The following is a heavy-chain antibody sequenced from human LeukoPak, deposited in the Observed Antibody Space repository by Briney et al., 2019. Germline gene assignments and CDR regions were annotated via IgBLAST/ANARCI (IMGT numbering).Heavy chain of an antibody. V-gene: IGHV5-51*01. CDR1: GYSFTTYW. J-gene: IGHJ4*02. Sequence: GESLKISCKASGYSFTTYWIGWVRQMSGKGLEWMGIIYPSDSDTRYSQSFQGQVTISADKSISPAYLQWSSLKASDTAIYYCARLTQKVNGNFDYWGQGTLVTVSS. D-gene: IGHD3-22*01. CDR2: IYPSDSDT. CDR3: ARLTQKVNGNFDY.